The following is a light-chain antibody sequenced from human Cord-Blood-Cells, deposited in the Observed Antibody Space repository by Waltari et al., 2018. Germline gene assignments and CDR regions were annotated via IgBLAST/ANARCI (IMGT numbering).Light chain of an antibody. V-gene: IGLV2-23*01. J-gene: IGLJ3*02. Sequence: QSALTQPASVSGSPGQSITTSCTGTSTDVGSYNLVSWYQQHPSKAPKLMIYEGSKRPAGVSNRLSGSKSGNTASLTISGRQAEDEADYYCCSYAGSSTWVFGGGTKLTVL. CDR1: STDVGSYNL. CDR2: EGS. CDR3: CSYAGSSTWV.